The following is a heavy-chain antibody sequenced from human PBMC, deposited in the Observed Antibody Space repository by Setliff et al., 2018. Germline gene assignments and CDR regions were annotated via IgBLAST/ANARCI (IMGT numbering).Heavy chain of an antibody. CDR1: GASLSSGTYY. V-gene: IGHV4-39*01. Sequence: SSETLSLTCTVSGASLSSGTYYWGWIRQPPGKGLEWIGRIYYRGDTYYNASLKGRLTISVDTAQNQFSLKLSSVTAADTSVYFCARHRPNLPFDAWGQGALVTVSS. CDR2: IYYRGDT. J-gene: IGHJ4*02. D-gene: IGHD7-27*01. CDR3: ARHRPNLPFDA.